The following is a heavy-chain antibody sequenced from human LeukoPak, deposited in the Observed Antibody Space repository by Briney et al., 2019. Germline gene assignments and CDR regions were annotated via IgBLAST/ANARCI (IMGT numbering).Heavy chain of an antibody. D-gene: IGHD3-3*02. CDR3: ARDEIASPSAFDF. J-gene: IGHJ4*02. CDR1: GGTFSSYA. Sequence: GASVKVSCKASGGTFSSYAISWVRQAPGQGLEWMGRIVPILGIRNYAKDFQGRVTLTADKSTSTAYMELGSLGSEDTAMYFCARDEIASPSAFDFWGQGTLVIVSS. CDR2: IVPILGIR. V-gene: IGHV1-69*04.